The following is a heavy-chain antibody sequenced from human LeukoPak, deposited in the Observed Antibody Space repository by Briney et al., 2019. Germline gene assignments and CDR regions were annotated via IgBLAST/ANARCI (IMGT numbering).Heavy chain of an antibody. V-gene: IGHV3-23*01. CDR3: ATAHTVTTARY. J-gene: IGHJ4*02. D-gene: IGHD4-17*01. CDR1: GFTFSSYA. CDR2: ISGSGGST. Sequence: GGSLRLSCAASGFTFSSYAMSWVRQAPGKGLEWVSAISGSGGSTYYADSVKGRSTISRDNSKNTLYLQMNSLRAEDTAVYYCATAHTVTTARYWGQGTLVTVSS.